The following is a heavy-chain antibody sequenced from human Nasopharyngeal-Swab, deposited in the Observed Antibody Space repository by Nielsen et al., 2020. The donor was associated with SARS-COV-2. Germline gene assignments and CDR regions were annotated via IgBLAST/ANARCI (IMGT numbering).Heavy chain of an antibody. J-gene: IGHJ6*03. CDR1: GFTFSDYY. CDR2: ISSSGSTI. Sequence: GGSLRLSCAASGFTFSDYYMSWIRQAPGKGLEGVSYISSSGSTIYYADSVKGRFTISRDNAKNSLYLQMNSLRAEDTAVYYCARVIWDCSSTSCTNYYYYYMDVWGKGTTVTVSS. CDR3: ARVIWDCSSTSCTNYYYYYMDV. V-gene: IGHV3-11*01. D-gene: IGHD2-2*01.